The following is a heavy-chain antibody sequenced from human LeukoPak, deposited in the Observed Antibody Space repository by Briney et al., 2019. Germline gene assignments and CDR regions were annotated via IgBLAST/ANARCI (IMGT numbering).Heavy chain of an antibody. Sequence: SETLSLTCTVSGVSISGHSWTWIRQPPGKGLEWIGQIHYSGRPDYNPSLKSRVTISVDTSKNQLSLKVTSVTGADTAVYYCARFGVDYDMDVWGQGTTVTVSS. D-gene: IGHD3-16*01. CDR1: GVSISGHS. CDR2: IHYSGRP. CDR3: ARFGVDYDMDV. J-gene: IGHJ6*02. V-gene: IGHV4-59*11.